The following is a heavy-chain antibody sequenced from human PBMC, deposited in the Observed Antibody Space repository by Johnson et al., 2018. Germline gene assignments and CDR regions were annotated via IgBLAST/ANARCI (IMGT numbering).Heavy chain of an antibody. CDR3: AKAHCSSTSCYTIYFQH. D-gene: IGHD2-2*02. Sequence: VQLVQSGGGVVQPGGSLRLSCAASGFTVSSNYMSWVRQAPGKGLEWVSVISGSGGTTYYADSVKGRFTISRDNSKNTLYLQMNSLRAEDTAVYYCAKAHCSSTSCYTIYFQHWGQGTLVTVSS. V-gene: IGHV3-23*04. CDR1: GFTVSSNY. J-gene: IGHJ1*01. CDR2: ISGSGGTT.